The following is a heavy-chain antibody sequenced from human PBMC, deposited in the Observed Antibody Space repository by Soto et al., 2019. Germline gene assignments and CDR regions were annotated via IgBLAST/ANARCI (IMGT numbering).Heavy chain of an antibody. Sequence: GSLRLSCAASGFTFSSYDMHWVRQATGKGLEWVSAIGTAGDTYYPGSVKGRFTISRENAKNSLYLQMNSLRAGDTAVYYCARGLKQWLVRLYYYYGMDVWGQGTTVTVSS. D-gene: IGHD6-19*01. V-gene: IGHV3-13*04. CDR3: ARGLKQWLVRLYYYYGMDV. CDR2: IGTAGDT. CDR1: GFTFSSYD. J-gene: IGHJ6*02.